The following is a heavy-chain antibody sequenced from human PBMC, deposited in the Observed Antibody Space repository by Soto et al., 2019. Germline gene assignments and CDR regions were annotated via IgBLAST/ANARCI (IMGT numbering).Heavy chain of an antibody. CDR1: GGTFSSYA. Sequence: SVKVSCKASGGTFSSYAISWVRQAPGQGLDWMGGIIPIFGTANYAQKFQGRVTITADESTSTAYMELSSLRSEDTAVYYCARESAIVATKDYYYYGMDVWGQGTTVTVSS. CDR3: ARESAIVATKDYYYYGMDV. J-gene: IGHJ6*02. V-gene: IGHV1-69*13. CDR2: IIPIFGTA. D-gene: IGHD5-12*01.